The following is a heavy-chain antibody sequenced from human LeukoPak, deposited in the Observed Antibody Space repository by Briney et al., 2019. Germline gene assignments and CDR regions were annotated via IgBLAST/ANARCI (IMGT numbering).Heavy chain of an antibody. CDR2: IRYDGSRK. D-gene: IGHD1-26*01. J-gene: IGHJ4*02. CDR3: AKEIVGATFDY. CDR1: GFIFSSYG. Sequence: PGGSLRLSCAASGFIFSSYGMHWVRQAPDKGLEWVAFIRYDGSRKYYADSVKGRFTISRDNSKNTLYLQMNSLRAEDTAVYYCAKEIVGATFDYWGQGTLVTVSS. V-gene: IGHV3-30*02.